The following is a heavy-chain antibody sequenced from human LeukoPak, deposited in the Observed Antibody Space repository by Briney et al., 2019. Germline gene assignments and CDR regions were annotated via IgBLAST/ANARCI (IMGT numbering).Heavy chain of an antibody. Sequence: SETLSLTCTVSGDSISSYYWTWIRQPPGKGLEWIGNVHTRGSTDYNPSLKSRITMSIDTSKNQFYLRLTSVTPADTAVYYCARPGQSSWWIYFNFWGQGSLVTVSS. V-gene: IGHV4-4*09. CDR1: GDSISSYY. D-gene: IGHD5-12*01. CDR2: VHTRGST. CDR3: ARPGQSSWWIYFNF. J-gene: IGHJ4*02.